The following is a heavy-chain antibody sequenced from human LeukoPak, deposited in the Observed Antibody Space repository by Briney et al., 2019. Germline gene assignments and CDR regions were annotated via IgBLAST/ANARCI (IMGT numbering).Heavy chain of an antibody. D-gene: IGHD1-26*01. CDR1: GDSISSSNW. CDR2: IYHTGNT. Sequence: PSETLSLTCAVSGDSISSSNWWSWVRPPPGKGLEWIGEIYHTGNTNYNPSLKSRVTISVDTSKNQFSLKLSSVTAADTAVYFCASGNSYVWDYWGQGTLVSVSS. V-gene: IGHV4-4*02. J-gene: IGHJ4*02. CDR3: ASGNSYVWDY.